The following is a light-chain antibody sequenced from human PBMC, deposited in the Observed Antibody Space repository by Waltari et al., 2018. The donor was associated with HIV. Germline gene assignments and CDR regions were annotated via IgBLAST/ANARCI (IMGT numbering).Light chain of an antibody. V-gene: IGLV2-14*01. CDR2: EVS. Sequence: QSALTQPASVSGSPGQSITISCTGTSSDVGGYYYVPWYQLHPGKAPKLMIYEVSNRPSGFSNRFSGSKSGNTASLTISGLQAEDEADYYCSSYTTNSTYVFGTGTKVTVL. CDR3: SSYTTNSTYV. J-gene: IGLJ1*01. CDR1: SSDVGGYYY.